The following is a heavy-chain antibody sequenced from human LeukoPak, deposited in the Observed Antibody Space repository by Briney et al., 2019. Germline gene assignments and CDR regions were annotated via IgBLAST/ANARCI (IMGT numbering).Heavy chain of an antibody. V-gene: IGHV7-4-1*02. D-gene: IGHD4-17*01. CDR2: INTNTGNP. Sequence: ASVKVSFKASGYTFTSYAMNWVRQVPGQGLEWMGWINTNTGNPTYAQGFTGRFVFSLDTSVSTAYLQISSLKAEDTAVYYCARTNDYGDETYYFDYWGQGTLVTVSS. CDR3: ARTNDYGDETYYFDY. J-gene: IGHJ4*02. CDR1: GYTFTSYA.